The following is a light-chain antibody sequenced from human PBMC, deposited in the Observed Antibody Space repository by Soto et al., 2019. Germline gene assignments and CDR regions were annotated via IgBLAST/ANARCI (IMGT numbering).Light chain of an antibody. V-gene: IGLV2-8*01. CDR2: EVN. CDR1: SSDVGGYNY. J-gene: IGLJ2*01. CDR3: SSYAGSNNYVV. Sequence: QSALTQPPSASGSPGQSVAISCTGTSSDVGGYNYVSWYQQHPGKAPKLMISEVNIRPSGVPDRFSGSKSRNTASLTVSGLQAEDEADYYCSSYAGSNNYVVFGGGTKVTVL.